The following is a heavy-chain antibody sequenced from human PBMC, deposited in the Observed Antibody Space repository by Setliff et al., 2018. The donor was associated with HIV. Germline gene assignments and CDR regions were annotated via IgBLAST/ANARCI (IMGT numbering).Heavy chain of an antibody. CDR3: ARLRDYYGSGTYYSFDY. CDR2: IIPMYNIP. Sequence: ASVKVSCKTSGGTLSNYVITWVRQAPGQGLEWMGMIIPMYNIPAYAQKFQGRVTFTGDESTSTAYMERSSLTSEDTAVYYCARLRDYYGSGTYYSFDYWGQGTLVTVSS. J-gene: IGHJ4*02. V-gene: IGHV1-69*13. D-gene: IGHD3-10*01. CDR1: GGTLSNYV.